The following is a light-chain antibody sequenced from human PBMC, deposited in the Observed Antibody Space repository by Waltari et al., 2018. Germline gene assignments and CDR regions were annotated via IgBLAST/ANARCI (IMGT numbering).Light chain of an antibody. Sequence: QSALTQPASVSGSPGQSITISCTGTSSEVGGYNYVSWYQHHPGKAPKRMIYNVSNRPSGVSKRFSGSKSGNTASLTISGLQAEDEADYFCCSYTSSRTWVFGGGTKVTVL. CDR2: NVS. CDR3: CSYTSSRTWV. CDR1: SSEVGGYNY. V-gene: IGLV2-14*03. J-gene: IGLJ3*02.